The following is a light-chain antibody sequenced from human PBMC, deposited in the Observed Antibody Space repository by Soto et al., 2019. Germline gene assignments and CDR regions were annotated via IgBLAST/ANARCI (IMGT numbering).Light chain of an antibody. J-gene: IGLJ1*01. Sequence: QSALTQPPSASGFPGQSVTISRTGTSSDVGYYDYVSWYQQHPGKAPKLVIYEVTKRPSGVPDRVSASKSGNTASLTVSGLRAEDEADYYCSSYAGSKNFVFGTGTKVNVL. CDR2: EVT. V-gene: IGLV2-8*01. CDR3: SSYAGSKNFV. CDR1: SSDVGYYDY.